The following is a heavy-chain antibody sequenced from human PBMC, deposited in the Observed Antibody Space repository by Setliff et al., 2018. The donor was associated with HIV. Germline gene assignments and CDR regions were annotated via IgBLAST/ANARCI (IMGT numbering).Heavy chain of an antibody. CDR3: ARHFGWLPREIDY. V-gene: IGHV4-39*01. CDR2: IYYSGST. D-gene: IGHD5-12*01. CDR1: GGSISSSSHY. J-gene: IGHJ4*02. Sequence: SETLSLTCTVSGGSISSSSHYWGWIRQSPGKGLEWIGSIYYSGSTYYNSSLKSRVTIFVDTSKNQFSLRLTSVTAADAAVYYCARHFGWLPREIDYWGQGTLVTVSS.